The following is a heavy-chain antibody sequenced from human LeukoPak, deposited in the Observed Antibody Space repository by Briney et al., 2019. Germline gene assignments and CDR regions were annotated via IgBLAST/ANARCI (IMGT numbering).Heavy chain of an antibody. J-gene: IGHJ4*02. CDR3: VKVRRYSTSWEFRPEFDY. CDR1: GFSFSSHG. CDR2: LSDGGVDK. D-gene: IGHD2-2*01. V-gene: IGHV3-30*18. Sequence: GGSLRLSCAASGFSFSSHGMSWVRQAPGKGLEWVAVLSDGGVDKSYTDSVRGRFTISRDNSKNTLYLQMNSLRVEDTAVYYCVKVRRYSTSWEFRPEFDYWGQGTLVIVSS.